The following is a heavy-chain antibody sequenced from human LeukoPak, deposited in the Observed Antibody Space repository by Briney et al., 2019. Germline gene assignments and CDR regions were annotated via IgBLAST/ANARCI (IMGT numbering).Heavy chain of an antibody. D-gene: IGHD1-26*01. J-gene: IGHJ4*02. CDR1: GFTFTSSA. Sequence: SAKVSCKASGFTFTSSAMQWVRQARGQRLEWIGWIVVGSGNTNYAQKFQERVTITRDMSTSTAYMELSSLRSEDTAVYYCAANELNSGAAKKEDYWGQGTLVTVSS. V-gene: IGHV1-58*02. CDR3: AANELNSGAAKKEDY. CDR2: IVVGSGNT.